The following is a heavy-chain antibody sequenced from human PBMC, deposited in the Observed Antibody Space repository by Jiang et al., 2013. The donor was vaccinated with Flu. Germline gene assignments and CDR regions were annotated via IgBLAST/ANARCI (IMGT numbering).Heavy chain of an antibody. V-gene: IGHV1-24*01. J-gene: IGHJ4*02. CDR1: ELS. D-gene: IGHD5-12*01. Sequence: ELSMHWVRQAPGKGLEWMGGFDPEDGETIYAQKFQGRVTMTEDTSTDTAYMELSSLRSEDTAVYYCATDTPVATTGDFDYWGQGTLVTVSS. CDR2: FDPEDGET. CDR3: ATDTPVATTGDFDY.